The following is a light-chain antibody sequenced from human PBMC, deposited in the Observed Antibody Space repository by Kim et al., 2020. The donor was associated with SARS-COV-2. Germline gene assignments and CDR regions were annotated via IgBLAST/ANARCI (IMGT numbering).Light chain of an antibody. V-gene: IGKV3-15*01. CDR1: QSVSSN. CDR3: QLYTNWSYT. CDR2: GAS. Sequence: EIVMTQSPATLSVSPGERATLSCRASQSVSSNLAWYQQKPGQAPRLLIYGASTRATGIPARFSGSGSGTEFTLTISSLQSEDFAVYYCQLYTNWSYTFGQGTKLEI. J-gene: IGKJ2*01.